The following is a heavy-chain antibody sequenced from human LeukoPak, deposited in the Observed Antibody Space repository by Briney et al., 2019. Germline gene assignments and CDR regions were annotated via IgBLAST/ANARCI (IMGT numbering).Heavy chain of an antibody. D-gene: IGHD2-2*01. CDR2: IYHSGST. V-gene: IGHV4-38-2*01. J-gene: IGHJ4*02. CDR1: GYSISSGYY. Sequence: SETLSLTCAVSGYSISSGYYWGWIRQPPGKGLEWIGSIYHSGSTYYNPSLKSRVTISVDTSKNQFSLKLSSVTAADTAVYYCARVDYCSSTSCFMEIDYWGQGTWSPSPQ. CDR3: ARVDYCSSTSCFMEIDY.